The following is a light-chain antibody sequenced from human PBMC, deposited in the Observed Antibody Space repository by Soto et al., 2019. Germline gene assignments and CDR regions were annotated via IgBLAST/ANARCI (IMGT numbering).Light chain of an antibody. CDR2: NDN. CDR1: NIGGKS. CDR3: QVWDRSSDHVV. V-gene: IGLV3-21*02. Sequence: SYELTQPPSVSVAPGQTARITCGGDNIGGKSVHWHQQKPGQAPVLVVYNDNERPSGIPERFSGSDSGNTATLTISRVEAGGEADYYCQVWDRSSDHVVFGGGTKLTVL. J-gene: IGLJ3*02.